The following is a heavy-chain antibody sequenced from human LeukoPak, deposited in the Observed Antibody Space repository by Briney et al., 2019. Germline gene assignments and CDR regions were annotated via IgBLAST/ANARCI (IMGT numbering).Heavy chain of an antibody. CDR3: APYCSGGSCYPPLGSWFDP. J-gene: IGHJ5*02. CDR1: GGSISSSSYY. Sequence: SETLSLTCTVAGGSISSSSYYWGWIRQPPGKGLEWIVLIYYSGSTYYNPSLKSRVPISVDTSKNQFPLKLSSVTAADTAVYYCAPYCSGGSCYPPLGSWFDPWGQGTLVTVSS. V-gene: IGHV4-39*06. D-gene: IGHD2-15*01. CDR2: IYYSGST.